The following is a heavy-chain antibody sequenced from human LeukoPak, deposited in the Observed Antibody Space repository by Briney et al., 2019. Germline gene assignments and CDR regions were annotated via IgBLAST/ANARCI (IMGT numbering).Heavy chain of an antibody. Sequence: GGSLRLSCAASGFTFSSYAMSWVRQAPGKGLEWVSTVSASGGSTYYADSVKGRFTISRDNSKDTLYLQMNSLRAEDTAVYYCARRPDYFDYWGQGTLVTVSS. CDR2: VSASGGST. CDR3: ARRPDYFDY. CDR1: GFTFSSYA. V-gene: IGHV3-23*01. J-gene: IGHJ4*02.